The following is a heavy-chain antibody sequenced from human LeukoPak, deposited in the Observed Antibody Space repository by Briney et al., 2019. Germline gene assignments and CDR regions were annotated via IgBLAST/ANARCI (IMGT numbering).Heavy chain of an antibody. CDR3: ARGAGRRWGGAFDI. Sequence: GGSLRLSCAASGFTFSSCWMHWVRQAPGKGLVWVSHIHGDGSSTSYADSVKGRFTISRDNAKNTVYLQMNSLRAEDTAVYYCARGAGRRWGGAFDIWGQGTMVNVSS. J-gene: IGHJ3*02. V-gene: IGHV3-74*01. D-gene: IGHD3-16*01. CDR1: GFTFSSCW. CDR2: IHGDGSST.